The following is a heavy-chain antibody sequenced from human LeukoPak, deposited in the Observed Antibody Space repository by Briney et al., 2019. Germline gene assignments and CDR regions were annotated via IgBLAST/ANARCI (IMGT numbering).Heavy chain of an antibody. J-gene: IGHJ4*02. V-gene: IGHV3-72*01. CDR1: GFTLNDHY. CDR2: SRNKANSYTT. CDR3: TRVGLGTTKDFDQ. D-gene: IGHD1-26*01. Sequence: PGGSLRLSCEVSGFTLNDHYIDWVRQAPGKGLEWVGRSRNKANSYTTVYAASVKGRFTISRDDSKNSVFLQMNSLKTEDTAFYYCTRVGLGTTKDFDQWGQGTLVTVSS.